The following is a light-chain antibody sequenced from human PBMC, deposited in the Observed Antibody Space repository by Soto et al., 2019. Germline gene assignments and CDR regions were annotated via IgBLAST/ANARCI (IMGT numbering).Light chain of an antibody. CDR1: QSVTSS. Sequence: IVLTQSPSTLSLSPGERVTLSCRASQSVTSSLVWYQQKPGQAPRLLMYDASNRATDIPARFSGSGSGTDFTLTISSLETEDSAVYYCQQRSTWPRTFGGGTKVDIK. J-gene: IGKJ4*01. V-gene: IGKV3-11*01. CDR2: DAS. CDR3: QQRSTWPRT.